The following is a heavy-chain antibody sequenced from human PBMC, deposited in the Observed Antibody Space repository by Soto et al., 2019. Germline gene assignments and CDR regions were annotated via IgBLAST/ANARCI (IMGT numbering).Heavy chain of an antibody. V-gene: IGHV3-48*03. J-gene: IGHJ5*02. D-gene: IGHD3-22*01. CDR2: ISSSGSTI. CDR3: ARVAHSKGWFDP. CDR1: GFTFSSYE. Sequence: GGSLRLSCAASGFTFSSYEMNWVRQAPGKGLEWVSYISSSGSTIYYADSVKGRFTISRDNAKNSLYLQMNSLRAEDTAVYYCARVAHSKGWFDPWGQGTLVTVSS.